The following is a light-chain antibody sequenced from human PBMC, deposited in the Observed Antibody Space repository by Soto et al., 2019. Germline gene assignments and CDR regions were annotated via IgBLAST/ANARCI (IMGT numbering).Light chain of an antibody. V-gene: IGKV1-5*01. CDR1: QSISNR. CDR2: DAS. CDR3: QHYGGVWT. Sequence: DIQMTQSPSTLSASVGDRVTITCRASQSISNRLAWYQQKPGKAPKVLIYDASSLESGVPSRCSGSGSATGFILTISILHPDDFATYHCQHYGGVWTFGQGTKVEIK. J-gene: IGKJ1*01.